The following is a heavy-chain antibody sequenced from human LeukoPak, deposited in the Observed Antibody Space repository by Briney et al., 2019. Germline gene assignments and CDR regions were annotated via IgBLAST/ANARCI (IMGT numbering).Heavy chain of an antibody. CDR3: ARVKPRIGGGSIAAYDY. D-gene: IGHD6-6*01. V-gene: IGHV1-46*01. CDR2: INPSGGST. Sequence: VASVKVSCXASGYTFTSYYMHWVRQAPGQGLEWMGIINPSGGSTSYAQKFQGRVTMTRDTSTSTVYMELSSLRSEDTAVYYCARVKPRIGGGSIAAYDYWGQGTLVTVSS. CDR1: GYTFTSYY. J-gene: IGHJ4*02.